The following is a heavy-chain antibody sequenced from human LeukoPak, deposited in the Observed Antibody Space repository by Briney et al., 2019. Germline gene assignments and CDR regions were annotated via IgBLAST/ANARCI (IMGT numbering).Heavy chain of an antibody. CDR3: AKDARRSSGWYFFDS. V-gene: IGHV3-33*03. D-gene: IGHD6-19*01. Sequence: GGSLRLSCAASGFIFSNYGMHWVRRAPGKGLEWVAGIWYDGYNKFYADSAKGRFTISRDSAKNSLHLHMNSLGAEDTAVYYCAKDARRSSGWYFFDSWGQGTLVTVSS. J-gene: IGHJ4*02. CDR2: IWYDGYNK. CDR1: GFIFSNYG.